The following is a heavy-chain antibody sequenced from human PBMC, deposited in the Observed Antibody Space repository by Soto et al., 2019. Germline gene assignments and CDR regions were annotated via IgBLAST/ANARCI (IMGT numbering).Heavy chain of an antibody. CDR1: GFSLSTSGVG. V-gene: IGHV2-5*02. J-gene: IGHJ2*01. D-gene: IGHD6-6*01. CDR3: AHRARPGELGYFDL. Sequence: SGPTLVKPTQTLTLTCTFSGFSLSTSGVGVGWIRQPPGKALEWLALIYWDDDKRYSPSLQSRLTITKDNSKNPVVLTMTNMDPVDTATYYCAHRARPGELGYFDLWGRGTLVTVSA. CDR2: IYWDDDK.